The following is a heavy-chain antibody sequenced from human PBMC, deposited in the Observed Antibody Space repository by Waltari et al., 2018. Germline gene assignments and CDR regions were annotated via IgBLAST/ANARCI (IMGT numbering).Heavy chain of an antibody. J-gene: IGHJ6*03. CDR2: INHSGST. D-gene: IGHD2-2*01. CDR3: ARGGGPRGFCSSTSCHRGYYYYMDV. V-gene: IGHV4-34*01. Sequence: QVQLQQWGAGLLKPSETLSLTCAVSGGSFSGYYWSWIRHPPGQGLEWIGEINHSGSTNYNPSLKSRVTISVDTSKNQFSLKLSSVTAADTAVYYCARGGGPRGFCSSTSCHRGYYYYMDVWGKGTTVTISS. CDR1: GGSFSGYY.